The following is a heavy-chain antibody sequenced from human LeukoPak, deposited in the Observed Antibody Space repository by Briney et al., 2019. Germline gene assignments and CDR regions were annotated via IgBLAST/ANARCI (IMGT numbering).Heavy chain of an antibody. CDR2: IYYSGST. J-gene: IGHJ5*02. V-gene: IGHV4-30-4*08. Sequence: SETLSLTCTVSGGSIRSGDYYWNWIRQPPGKGLEWIGYIYYSGSTYYNPSLKSRVTISVDTSKNQFSLKLSSVTAADTALYYRARESISGGWFDPWGQGTLVTVSS. D-gene: IGHD6-6*01. CDR3: ARESISGGWFDP. CDR1: GGSIRSGDYY.